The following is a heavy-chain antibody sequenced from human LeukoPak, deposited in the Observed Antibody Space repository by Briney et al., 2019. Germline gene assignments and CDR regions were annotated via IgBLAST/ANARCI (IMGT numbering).Heavy chain of an antibody. CDR1: GGSISSGDYY. Sequence: SETLSLTCTVSGGSISSGDYYWSWIRQPPGKGQEWIGYIYYSGSTYYNPSLKSRVTISVDTSKNQFSLKLSSVTAADTAVYYCARATYYDFWSGYYAPFDYWGQGTLVTVSS. D-gene: IGHD3-3*01. CDR2: IYYSGST. V-gene: IGHV4-30-4*08. CDR3: ARATYYDFWSGYYAPFDY. J-gene: IGHJ4*02.